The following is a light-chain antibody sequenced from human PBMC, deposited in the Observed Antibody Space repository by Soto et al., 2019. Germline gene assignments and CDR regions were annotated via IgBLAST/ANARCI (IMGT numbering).Light chain of an antibody. CDR1: QSINTD. CDR3: QQTYSTPHT. Sequence: DIQMTQSPSSLSASVGDRATITCRASQSINTDLNWYQKKPGKAPKLLIYSASTLQRGVPSRFSGSGSGTDFTLTINSLQPEDFASYYCQQTYSTPHTFGQGTNMEIK. CDR2: SAS. J-gene: IGKJ2*01. V-gene: IGKV1-39*01.